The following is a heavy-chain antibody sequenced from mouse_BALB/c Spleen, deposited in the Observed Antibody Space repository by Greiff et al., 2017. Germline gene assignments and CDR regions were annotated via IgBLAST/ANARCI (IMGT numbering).Heavy chain of an antibody. J-gene: IGHJ4*01. CDR1: GYTFTSYW. V-gene: IGHV1S81*02. CDR2: INPSNGRT. Sequence: QVQLKQPGAELVKPGASVKLSCKASGYTFTSYWMHWVKQRPGQGLEWIGEINPSNGRTNYNEKFKSKATLTVDKSSSTAYMQLSSLTSEDSAVYYCARWSYYAMDYWGQGTSVTVSS. CDR3: ARWSYYAMDY.